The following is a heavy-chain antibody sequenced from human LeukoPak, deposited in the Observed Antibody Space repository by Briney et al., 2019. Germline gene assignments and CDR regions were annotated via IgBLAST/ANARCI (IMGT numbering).Heavy chain of an antibody. J-gene: IGHJ3*02. D-gene: IGHD3-3*01. CDR3: ASRHYDFWSGYLDDAFDI. CDR2: IKQDGSEK. V-gene: IGHV3-7*01. CDR1: GFTFSSYW. Sequence: GGSLRLSCAASGFTFSSYWMSWVRQAPGKGLEWVANIKQDGSEKYYVDSVKGRFTISRDNAKNSLYLQLNSLRAEDTAVYYCASRHYDFWSGYLDDAFDIWGQGTMVTVSS.